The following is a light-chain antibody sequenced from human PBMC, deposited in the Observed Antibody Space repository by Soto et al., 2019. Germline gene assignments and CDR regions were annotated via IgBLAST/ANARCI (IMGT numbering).Light chain of an antibody. Sequence: DIQLTQSPSVLSASVGDTVTITSRASQALSNYLAWYQQKPGKAPHLLTYPAPTYQSGVPSRLRGSGSETEFSLTIRALQPEDFATYYCQQLSRYPLTFGGGTKVDIK. CDR1: QALSNY. CDR3: QQLSRYPLT. V-gene: IGKV1-9*01. J-gene: IGKJ4*01. CDR2: PAP.